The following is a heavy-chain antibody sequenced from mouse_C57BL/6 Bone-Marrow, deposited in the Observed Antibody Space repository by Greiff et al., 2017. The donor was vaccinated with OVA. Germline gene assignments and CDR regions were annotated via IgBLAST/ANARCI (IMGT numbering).Heavy chain of an antibody. Sequence: VQRVESGAELVKPGASVKLSCTASGYNIKDYYMHWVKQRPGRGLEWIGRIDPNSGGTKYNEKFKSKATLTVDKPSSTAYMQLGSLTSEDSAVEYCARGGITRRDFGVWGTGTTVTVSS. CDR2: IDPNSGGT. D-gene: IGHD1-1*01. CDR1: GYNIKDYY. CDR3: ARGGITRRDFGV. V-gene: IGHV1-72*01. J-gene: IGHJ1*03.